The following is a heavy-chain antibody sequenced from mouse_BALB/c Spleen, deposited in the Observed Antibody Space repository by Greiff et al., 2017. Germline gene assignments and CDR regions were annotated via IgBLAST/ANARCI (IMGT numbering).Heavy chain of an antibody. CDR3: TMGNYFPYFDC. V-gene: IGHV1-18*01. CDR2: INPNNGGT. J-gene: IGHJ2*01. Sequence: VQLQQSGPELVKPGASVKISCKTSGYTFTEYTMRRVKQSHGKSLEWIGGINPNNGGTSYNQKFKDKATLTVDKSSSTAYMQLSSPTSEDSAVYYCTMGNYFPYFDCWGRGTTLTVSS. D-gene: IGHD1-1*01. CDR1: GYTFTEYT.